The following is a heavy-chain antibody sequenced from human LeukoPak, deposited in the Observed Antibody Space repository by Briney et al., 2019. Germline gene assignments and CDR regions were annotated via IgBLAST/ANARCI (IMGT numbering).Heavy chain of an antibody. J-gene: IGHJ1*01. CDR1: EFTFSNYW. D-gene: IGHD4-17*01. V-gene: IGHV3-74*01. CDR3: AKDIDYGGTRVFQH. Sequence: QPGGSLRLSCTTSEFTFSNYWMHWVRQVPGKGLVWVSRIDTDGTTTDYADSVKGRFTISRDNAKNSLYLQMNSLRAEDTALYYCAKDIDYGGTRVFQHWGQGTLVTVSS. CDR2: IDTDGTTT.